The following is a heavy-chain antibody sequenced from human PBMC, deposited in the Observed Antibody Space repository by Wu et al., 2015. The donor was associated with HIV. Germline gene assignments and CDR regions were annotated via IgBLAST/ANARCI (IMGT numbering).Heavy chain of an antibody. CDR1: GYTFATYY. V-gene: IGHV1-46*03. CDR2: INPSENRV. Sequence: QVQLVQSGAEVKKPGASVKVSCKASGYTFATYYIHWVRQAPGQGPEWMGVINPSENRVSYAQRFQGRVTMTRDTSTSTVYMELSSLRSEDTAVYFCANRNRIGNMEAFDIWGQGTKVIVSS. J-gene: IGHJ3*02. D-gene: IGHD1-1*01. CDR3: ANRNRIGNMEAFDI.